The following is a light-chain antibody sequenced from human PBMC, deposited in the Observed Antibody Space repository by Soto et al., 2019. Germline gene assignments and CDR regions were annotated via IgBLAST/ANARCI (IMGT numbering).Light chain of an antibody. CDR1: SSDVGGDSY. CDR2: EVS. Sequence: QSALTQPASVSGSPGQSITISCTGTSSDVGGDSYVSWFQQYPGKAPKVLIYEVSYRPSGVSNRFSGSKSGETASLTISGLQAEDEAHYYCSSYTAKSTVMVFGGGTKLTVL. J-gene: IGLJ2*01. V-gene: IGLV2-14*01. CDR3: SSYTAKSTVMV.